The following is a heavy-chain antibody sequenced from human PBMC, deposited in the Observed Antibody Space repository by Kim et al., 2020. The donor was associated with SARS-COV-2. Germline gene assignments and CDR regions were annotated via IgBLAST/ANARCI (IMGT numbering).Heavy chain of an antibody. Sequence: ASVKVSCKASGYTFTSYGISWVRQAPGQGLEWMGWISAYNGNTNYAQKLQGRVTMTTDTSTSTAYMELRSLRSDDTAVYYCARGLSLRSPNTANYYYYGMDVWGQGTTVTVSS. V-gene: IGHV1-18*04. CDR3: ARGLSLRSPNTANYYYYGMDV. J-gene: IGHJ6*02. CDR1: GYTFTSYG. CDR2: ISAYNGNT. D-gene: IGHD4-17*01.